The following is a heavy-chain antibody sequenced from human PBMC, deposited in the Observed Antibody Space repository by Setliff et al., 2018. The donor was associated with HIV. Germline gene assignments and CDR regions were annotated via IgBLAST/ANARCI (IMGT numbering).Heavy chain of an antibody. CDR1: GGSFSDYY. CDR3: ASQGRSGWLWGGFVS. D-gene: IGHD6-19*01. CDR2: IYYSGST. Sequence: SETLSLTCAVYGGSFSDYYWSWIRQPPEKGLEWIGNIYYSGSTYYNPSLKSRTTISVDTSQNQFSLKLTPVTAADTAVYYCASQGRSGWLWGGFVSWGRGTLVTVSS. V-gene: IGHV4-34*01. J-gene: IGHJ4*02.